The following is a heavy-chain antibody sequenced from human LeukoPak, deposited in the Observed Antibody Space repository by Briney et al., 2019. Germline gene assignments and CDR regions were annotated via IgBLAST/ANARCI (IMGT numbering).Heavy chain of an antibody. CDR2: ISSSSSYI. V-gene: IGHV3-21*04. Sequence: GGSLRLSCAASGFTFSSYSMNWVRQAPGKGLEWVSSISSSSSYIYYADSVKGRFTISRDNSKNTLYLQMNSLRAEDTAVYYCATLGQRDAFDIWGQGTMVTVSS. CDR1: GFTFSSYS. CDR3: ATLGQRDAFDI. J-gene: IGHJ3*02. D-gene: IGHD2-2*01.